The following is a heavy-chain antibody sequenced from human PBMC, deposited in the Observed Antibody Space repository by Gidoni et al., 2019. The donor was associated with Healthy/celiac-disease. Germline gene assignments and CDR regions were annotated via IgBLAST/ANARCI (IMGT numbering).Heavy chain of an antibody. Sequence: QITLKESGPTLVKPTQTLTLTCPFSGFSLSTSGVGVGWIRQPPGKALQWLALIYWNDDKRYSPSLKSRLTITKDTSKNQVVLTMTNMDPVDTATYYCAHRPIAARPDANAFDIWGQGTMVTVSS. CDR3: AHRPIAARPDANAFDI. CDR1: GFSLSTSGVG. J-gene: IGHJ3*02. V-gene: IGHV2-5*01. D-gene: IGHD6-6*01. CDR2: IYWNDDK.